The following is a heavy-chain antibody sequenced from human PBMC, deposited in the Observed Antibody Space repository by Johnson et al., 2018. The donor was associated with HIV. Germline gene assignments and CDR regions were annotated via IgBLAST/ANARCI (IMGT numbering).Heavy chain of an antibody. CDR1: GFTFSSYD. Sequence: VQLVESGGGLVQPGGSLRLSCAASGFTFSSYDMHWVRQATGKGLEWVSAIGTAGNTYYPGSVKGRFIISRDNAKNSLYLQMNSLRAEDTAGYYCATLNGHAFDIWGQGTLVTVSS. J-gene: IGHJ3*02. CDR3: ATLNGHAFDI. CDR2: IGTAGNT. V-gene: IGHV3-13*01.